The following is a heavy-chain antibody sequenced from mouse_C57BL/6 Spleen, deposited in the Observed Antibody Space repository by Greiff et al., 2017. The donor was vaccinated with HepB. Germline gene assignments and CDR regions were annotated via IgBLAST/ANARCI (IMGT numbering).Heavy chain of an antibody. Sequence: QVQLKQPGTELVKPGASVKLSCKASGYTFTSYWMHWVKQRPGQGLEWIGNINPSNGGTNYNEKFKSKATLTVDKSSSTAYMQLSSLTSEDSAVYYCAREIYSKDAMDYWGQGTSVTVSS. J-gene: IGHJ4*01. CDR1: GYTFTSYW. D-gene: IGHD2-5*01. V-gene: IGHV1-53*01. CDR3: AREIYSKDAMDY. CDR2: INPSNGGT.